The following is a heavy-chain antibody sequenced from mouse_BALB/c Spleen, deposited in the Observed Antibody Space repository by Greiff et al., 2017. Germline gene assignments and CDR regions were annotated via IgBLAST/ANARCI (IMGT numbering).Heavy chain of an antibody. J-gene: IGHJ4*01. CDR2: IWSGGST. CDR1: GFSLTSYG. CDR3: AKKEGPYYGLYYYAMDY. V-gene: IGHV2-2*01. Sequence: VKLMESGPGLVQPSQSLSITCTVSGFSLTSYGVHWVRQSPGKGLEWLGVIWSGGSTDYNAAFISRLSISKDNSKSQVFFKMNSLQADDTAIYYCAKKEGPYYGLYYYAMDYWGQGTSVTVSS. D-gene: IGHD2-10*01.